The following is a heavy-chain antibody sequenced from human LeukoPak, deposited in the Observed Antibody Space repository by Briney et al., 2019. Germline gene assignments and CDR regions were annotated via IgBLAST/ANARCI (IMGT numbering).Heavy chain of an antibody. D-gene: IGHD3-10*01. V-gene: IGHV4-34*01. CDR2: INHSGST. CDR1: GGSFSGYY. Sequence: SETLSLTCAVYGGSFSGYYWSWIRQPPGKGLEWIGEINHSGSTNYNPSLKSRVTISVDTSKNQFSLKLSSVTAAGTAVYYCARAVRGSGSPHWGQGTLVTVSS. J-gene: IGHJ4*02. CDR3: ARAVRGSGSPH.